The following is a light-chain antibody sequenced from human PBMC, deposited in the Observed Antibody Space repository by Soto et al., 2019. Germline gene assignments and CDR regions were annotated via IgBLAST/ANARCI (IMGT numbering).Light chain of an antibody. CDR3: QQYSNSPYT. Sequence: EIVLTQSPGTLSLSPRERATLSCRASQSVSGTFLAWYQQKPGQAPRLLIHGASRRATGIPDRFSGSGSGTVVTLTNSRLEHEDFAMYYCQQYSNSPYTFGQGTNLEIK. CDR2: GAS. CDR1: QSVSGTF. V-gene: IGKV3-20*01. J-gene: IGKJ2*01.